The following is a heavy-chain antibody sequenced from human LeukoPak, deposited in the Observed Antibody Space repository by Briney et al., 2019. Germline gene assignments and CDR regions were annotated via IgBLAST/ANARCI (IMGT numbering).Heavy chain of an antibody. V-gene: IGHV1-24*01. J-gene: IGHJ5*02. Sequence: GASVKVSCKVSGYTLTELSMHWVRQAPGKGLEWMGGFDPEDGETIYAQKFQGRVTMTEDTSTDTAYMELSSLRSEDTAVYYCATGGGAARGLDWFDPWGQGTLVTVSS. CDR1: GYTLTELS. CDR2: FDPEDGET. CDR3: ATGGGAARGLDWFDP. D-gene: IGHD6-6*01.